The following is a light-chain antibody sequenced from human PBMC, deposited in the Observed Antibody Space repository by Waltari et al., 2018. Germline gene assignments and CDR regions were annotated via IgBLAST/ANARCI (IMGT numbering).Light chain of an antibody. V-gene: IGLV2-14*01. CDR2: DVS. CDR3: NSYAGSSSWV. Sequence: QSALTQPASVSGSPGQSITISCTVTSRAVGFYNYVSWYQQHPGKAPKLMIYDVSERPSGVSNRFSGSKSGNTASLTISGLQAEDEADYYCNSYAGSSSWVFGGGTKLTVL. CDR1: SRAVGFYNY. J-gene: IGLJ3*02.